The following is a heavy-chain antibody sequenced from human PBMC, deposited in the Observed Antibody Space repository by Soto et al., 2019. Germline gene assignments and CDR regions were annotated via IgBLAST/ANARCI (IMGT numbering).Heavy chain of an antibody. J-gene: IGHJ5*02. CDR2: IEYDGTSK. CDR1: GFTFENFG. D-gene: IGHD3-3*01. Sequence: QVQLVESGGGVVQPGMSLRLSCAASGFTFENFGMHWVRQAPGKGLEWVTVIEYDGTSKYYADSVKGRFTISRDNSNNTLNLKMNSLRVEDTAVYYCAKSLDGVPVQEFDPRGQGTLVTVSS. V-gene: IGHV3-30*18. CDR3: AKSLDGVPVQEFDP.